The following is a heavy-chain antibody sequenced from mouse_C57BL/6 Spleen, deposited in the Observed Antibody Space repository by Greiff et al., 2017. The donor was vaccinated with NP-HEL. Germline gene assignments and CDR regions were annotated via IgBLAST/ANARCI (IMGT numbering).Heavy chain of an antibody. D-gene: IGHD2-4*01. CDR3: ARSMIRYYFDY. CDR1: GYTFTSYW. CDR2: IDPSDSYT. J-gene: IGHJ2*01. Sequence: QVQLQQPGAELVRPGTSVKLSCKASGYTFTSYWMHWVKQRPGQGLEWIGVIDPSDSYTNYNQNFKGKATLTVDTSSSTAYMQLSSLTSEDSAVYYCARSMIRYYFDYWGQGTTLTVSS. V-gene: IGHV1-59*01.